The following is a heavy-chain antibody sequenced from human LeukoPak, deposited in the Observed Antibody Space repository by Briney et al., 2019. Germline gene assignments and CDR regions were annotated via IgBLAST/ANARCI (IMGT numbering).Heavy chain of an antibody. V-gene: IGHV3-21*01. J-gene: IGHJ4*02. CDR3: ARVRRPYSSSWYHFDY. CDR1: GFTFSSYS. Sequence: PGGSLRLSCAASGFTFSSYSMNWVRQAPGKGLEWVSSISSSSSYIYYADSVKGRFTISRDNAKNSLYLQMNSLRAEDTAVYYCARVRRPYSSSWYHFDYWGQGTLVTVSS. D-gene: IGHD6-13*01. CDR2: ISSSSSYI.